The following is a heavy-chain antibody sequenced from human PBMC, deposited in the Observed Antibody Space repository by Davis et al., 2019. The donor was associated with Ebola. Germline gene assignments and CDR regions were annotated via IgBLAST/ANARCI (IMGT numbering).Heavy chain of an antibody. V-gene: IGHV1-46*01. Sequence: ASVKVSCKASGYTFTSYFIHWVRQAPGQGLEWMGLINPNGASTTYAQKFQGRVTMTRDTSTRTVYMELSSVRSEDTAMYYCASEFGSGWYGAFDIWGQGTMVTVSS. J-gene: IGHJ3*02. CDR2: INPNGAST. D-gene: IGHD6-13*01. CDR1: GYTFTSYF. CDR3: ASEFGSGWYGAFDI.